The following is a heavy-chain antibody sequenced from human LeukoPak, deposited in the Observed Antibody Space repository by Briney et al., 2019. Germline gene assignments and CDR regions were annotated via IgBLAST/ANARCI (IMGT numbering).Heavy chain of an antibody. Sequence: SETLSLTCAVSGGSISSYYWSWIRQPPGKGLEWIGYMYHSGNTNYNPSLKSRVTISVDTSKNQFSLKLSSVSAADTAVYYCARDPHDYADSRRPWYFDLWGRGTLVTVSS. V-gene: IGHV4-59*01. CDR2: MYHSGNT. CDR3: ARDPHDYADSRRPWYFDL. J-gene: IGHJ2*01. CDR1: GGSISSYY. D-gene: IGHD4-17*01.